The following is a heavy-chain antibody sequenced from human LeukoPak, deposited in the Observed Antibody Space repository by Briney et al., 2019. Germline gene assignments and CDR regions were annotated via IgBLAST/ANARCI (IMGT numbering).Heavy chain of an antibody. J-gene: IGHJ5*02. V-gene: IGHV3-9*01. D-gene: IGHD3-16*01. CDR1: GFTFDDYA. CDR2: ISWNSGSI. Sequence: PGGSLRLSCAASGFTFDDYAMHWVRQAPGKGLEWVSGISWNSGSIGYADSVKGRFTISRDNAKNSLYLQMNSLRAGDTALYYCAKDIGRGGDNWFDPWGQGTLVTVSS. CDR3: AKDIGRGGDNWFDP.